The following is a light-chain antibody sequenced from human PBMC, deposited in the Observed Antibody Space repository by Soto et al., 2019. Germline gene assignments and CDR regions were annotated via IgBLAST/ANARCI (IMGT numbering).Light chain of an antibody. CDR1: QSISSW. Sequence: DIQMTQSPSTPSASVGDRVTITCRASQSISSWLAWYQQKPGKAPKLLIYDASSLESGVPSRFSGSGSGTEFTLTISSLQPDDFATYYCQQYNSYSHVTFGQGTKLEIK. J-gene: IGKJ2*01. V-gene: IGKV1-5*01. CDR2: DAS. CDR3: QQYNSYSHVT.